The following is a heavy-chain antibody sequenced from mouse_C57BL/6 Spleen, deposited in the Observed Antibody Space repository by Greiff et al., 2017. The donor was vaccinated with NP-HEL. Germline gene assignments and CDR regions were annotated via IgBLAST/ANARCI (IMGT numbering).Heavy chain of an antibody. CDR1: GYTFTSYW. J-gene: IGHJ1*03. Sequence: QVQLQQPGTELVKPGASVKLSCKASGYTFTSYWMHWVKQRPGQGLEWIGNINPSNGGTNYNEKFKSKATLTVDKSSSTAYMQLSSLTSEDSAVYYCARWDTTVVENWYFDVGGTGTTVTVSS. V-gene: IGHV1-53*01. D-gene: IGHD1-1*01. CDR2: INPSNGGT. CDR3: ARWDTTVVENWYFDV.